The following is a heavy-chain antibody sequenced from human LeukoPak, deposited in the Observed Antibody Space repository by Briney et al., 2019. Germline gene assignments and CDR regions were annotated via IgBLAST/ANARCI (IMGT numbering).Heavy chain of an antibody. CDR3: VRDATGLTN. Sequence: GGSLRLSCATSGFTFSTNWMNWVRQAPGQGMEWVANINTDGSGKYHVDSVQGRFTISRDNAKNSLYLQMNSLRAEDTAVYYCVRDATGLTNWGQGTLVTVSS. V-gene: IGHV3-7*01. J-gene: IGHJ4*02. D-gene: IGHD4-11*01. CDR2: INTDGSGK. CDR1: GFTFSTNW.